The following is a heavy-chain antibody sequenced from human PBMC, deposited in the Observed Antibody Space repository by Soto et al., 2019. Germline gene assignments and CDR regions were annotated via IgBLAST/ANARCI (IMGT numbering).Heavy chain of an antibody. V-gene: IGHV4-39*01. Sequence: SETLSLTCTVSGGSISSSSYYWGWIRQPPGKGLEWIGSIYYSGSTYYNPSLKSRVTISVDTSKNQFSLKLSSVTAADTAVYYCATQYSSGWYYFDYWGQGTLVTVSS. J-gene: IGHJ4*02. CDR3: ATQYSSGWYYFDY. CDR1: GGSISSSSYY. D-gene: IGHD6-19*01. CDR2: IYYSGST.